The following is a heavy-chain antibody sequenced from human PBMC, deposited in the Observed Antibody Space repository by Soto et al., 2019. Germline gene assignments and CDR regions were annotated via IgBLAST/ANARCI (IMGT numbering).Heavy chain of an antibody. J-gene: IGHJ6*03. D-gene: IGHD2-15*01. CDR1: GGTFISYT. CDR3: ARGGYCSGGSCYGGYYYYMDV. V-gene: IGHV1-69*02. Sequence: SVKVSCKASGGTFISYTISWVRQAPGQGLEWMGRIIPILGIANYAQKFQGRVTITADKSTSTAYMELSSLRSEDTAVYYCARGGYCSGGSCYGGYYYYMDVWGKGTTVTVSS. CDR2: IIPILGIA.